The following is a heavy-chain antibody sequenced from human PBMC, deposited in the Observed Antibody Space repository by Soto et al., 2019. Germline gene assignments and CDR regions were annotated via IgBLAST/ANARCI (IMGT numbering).Heavy chain of an antibody. J-gene: IGHJ6*02. D-gene: IGHD1-1*01. Sequence: GSLRLSCAASGFTFSGSAMHWVRQASGKGLEWVGRIRSKANSYATAYAASVKGRFTISRDDSKNTAYLQMNSLKTEDTAVYYCTRQWEPKLDYYGMDVWGQGTTVTVSS. CDR2: IRSKANSYAT. CDR1: GFTFSGSA. CDR3: TRQWEPKLDYYGMDV. V-gene: IGHV3-73*01.